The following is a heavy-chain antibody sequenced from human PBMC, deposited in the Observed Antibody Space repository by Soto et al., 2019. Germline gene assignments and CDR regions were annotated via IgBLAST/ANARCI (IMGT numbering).Heavy chain of an antibody. V-gene: IGHV3-48*01. D-gene: IGHD3-9*01. CDR1: GFTFSSYD. J-gene: IGHJ5*02. CDR3: AKEYDILNWFDP. Sequence: GSLRLSCAASGFTFSSYDMNWVRQAPGKGLEWVSYISSSTSTIYYADSVKGRFTISRDNAKNSLYLQMNSLRAEDTAVYYCAKEYDILNWFDPWGQGTLVTVSS. CDR2: ISSSTSTI.